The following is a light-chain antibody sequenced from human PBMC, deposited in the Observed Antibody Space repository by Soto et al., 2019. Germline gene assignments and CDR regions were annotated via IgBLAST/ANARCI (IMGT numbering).Light chain of an antibody. V-gene: IGLV2-8*01. CDR1: SSDVGGYHY. CDR2: EVT. J-gene: IGLJ1*01. Sequence: QSALTQPPSASGSPGQSVTISCTGTSSDVGGYHYVSWYQQHPGKAPKLMIYEVTKRPSGVPDRFSGSKSGNTASLTVSGLQAEDEADYYCSSYAGSNNLGVFGTGTKLTVL. CDR3: SSYAGSNNLGV.